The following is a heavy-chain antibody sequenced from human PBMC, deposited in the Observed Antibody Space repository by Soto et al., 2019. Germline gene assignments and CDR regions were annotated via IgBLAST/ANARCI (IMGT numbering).Heavy chain of an antibody. Sequence: QVQLVQSGAEVKKPGASVKVSCKASGYTFTSYGISWVRQAPGQGLEWMGWISAYNGNTNYAQKLQGRVTMTTDTSTSKAYMELRGLRSDDTAVYYCARVQLWAYDSSGYYGNDPQQIDYWGQGTLVTVSS. D-gene: IGHD3-22*01. CDR2: ISAYNGNT. J-gene: IGHJ4*02. CDR3: ARVQLWAYDSSGYYGNDPQQIDY. CDR1: GYTFTSYG. V-gene: IGHV1-18*01.